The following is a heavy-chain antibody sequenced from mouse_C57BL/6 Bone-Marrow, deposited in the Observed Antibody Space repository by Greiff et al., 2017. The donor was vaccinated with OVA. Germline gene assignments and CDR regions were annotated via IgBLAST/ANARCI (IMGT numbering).Heavy chain of an antibody. Sequence: VQLQPSGPELVKPGASVKISCKASGYSFTGYYMHWVKQSHGNILDWIGYIYPYNGFSSYNQKFKGKATLTVDKSSSTASMELRRLTSYDSADYSCARETVTTRYFDVWGTGTTVTVSS. V-gene: IGHV1-31*01. J-gene: IGHJ1*03. D-gene: IGHD2-12*01. CDR3: ARETVTTRYFDV. CDR1: GYSFTGYY. CDR2: IYPYNGFS.